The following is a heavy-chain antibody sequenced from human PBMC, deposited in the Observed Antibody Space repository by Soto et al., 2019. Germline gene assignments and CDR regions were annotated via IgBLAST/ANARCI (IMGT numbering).Heavy chain of an antibody. J-gene: IGHJ4*02. V-gene: IGHV4-31*03. Sequence: QVQLQESGPGLVKPSQTLSLTCTVSGGSISSGGYYWSWIRQHPGKGLEWIGYIYYSGSTYYNPSLKSRVTISVDTSKNQFSLKLSSVTAADTAVYYCVGSRYYDFWSGYSDPYYFDYWGQGTLVTVSS. CDR1: GGSISSGGYY. CDR3: VGSRYYDFWSGYSDPYYFDY. CDR2: IYYSGST. D-gene: IGHD3-3*01.